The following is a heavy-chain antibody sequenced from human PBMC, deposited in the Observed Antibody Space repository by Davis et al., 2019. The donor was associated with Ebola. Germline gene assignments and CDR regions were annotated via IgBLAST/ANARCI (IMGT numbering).Heavy chain of an antibody. CDR1: GFTFSSYG. CDR2: IWYDGSNK. V-gene: IGHV3-33*01. CDR3: AREMVRCYYGMDV. D-gene: IGHD2-8*01. Sequence: PGGSLRLSCAASGFTFSSYGMHWVRQAPGKGLEWVAVIWYDGSNKYYADSVKGRFTISRDNSKNTLYLQMNSLRAEDTAVYYCAREMVRCYYGMDVWGQGTTVTVSS. J-gene: IGHJ6*02.